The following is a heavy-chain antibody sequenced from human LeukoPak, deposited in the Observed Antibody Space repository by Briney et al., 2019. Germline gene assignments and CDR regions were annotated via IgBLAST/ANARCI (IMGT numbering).Heavy chain of an antibody. D-gene: IGHD5-12*01. J-gene: IGHJ4*02. Sequence: GGSLSLSCAASGFTFSSYAMSWVRQAPGRGLEWVSGDSGSGGSTYYADSEKGRFTISRDNSKNTLYLQMNSLRAEDTAVYYCAKDLDIVATITGNWGQGTLVTVSS. CDR1: GFTFSSYA. V-gene: IGHV3-23*01. CDR2: DSGSGGST. CDR3: AKDLDIVATITGN.